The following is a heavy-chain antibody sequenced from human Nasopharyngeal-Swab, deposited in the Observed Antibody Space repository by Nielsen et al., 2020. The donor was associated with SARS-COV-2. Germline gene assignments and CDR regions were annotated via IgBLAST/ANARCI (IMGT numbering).Heavy chain of an antibody. J-gene: IGHJ4*02. CDR1: GFTFTDYW. CDR2: IDNDGSST. CDR3: ARESYSWSWYGPDY. V-gene: IGHV3-74*03. Sequence: GESLKISCTVSGFTFTDYWMHWLRQSPGKGPVWLSRIDNDGSSTTYADSVRGRFTISRDNARNTLYLQLHSLSSEDTAVYYCARESYSWSWYGPDYWGQGTQVTVSS. D-gene: IGHD1-26*01.